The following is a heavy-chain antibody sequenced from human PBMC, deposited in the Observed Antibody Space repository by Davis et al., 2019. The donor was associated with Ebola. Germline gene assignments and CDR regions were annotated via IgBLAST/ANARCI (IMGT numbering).Heavy chain of an antibody. D-gene: IGHD3-3*01. Sequence: GESLKISCAASGFTFSSYWMSWVRQAPGKGLEWVANIKQDGSEKYYVDSVKGRFTISRDNAKNSLYLQMNSLRAEDTALYYCAKAGFLEWLLVDYWGQGTLVTVSS. CDR2: IKQDGSEK. CDR1: GFTFSSYW. J-gene: IGHJ4*02. CDR3: AKAGFLEWLLVDY. V-gene: IGHV3-7*03.